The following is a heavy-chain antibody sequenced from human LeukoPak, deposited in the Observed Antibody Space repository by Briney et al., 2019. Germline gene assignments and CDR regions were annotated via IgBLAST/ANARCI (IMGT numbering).Heavy chain of an antibody. CDR1: GGSISSSSYY. V-gene: IGHV4-39*01. Sequence: PSETLSLTCTVSGGSISSSSYYWGWIRQPTGKGLEWIGSIYYSGSTYYNPSLKSRVTISVDTSKNQFSLKLSSVTAADTAVYYCARRGEGFDYWGQGTLVTVSS. CDR2: IYYSGST. J-gene: IGHJ4*02. CDR3: ARRGEGFDY.